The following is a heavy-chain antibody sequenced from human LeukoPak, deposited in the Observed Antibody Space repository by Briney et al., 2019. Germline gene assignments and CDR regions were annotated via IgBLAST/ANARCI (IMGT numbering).Heavy chain of an antibody. D-gene: IGHD3-22*01. CDR1: GGSVSSGSSF. J-gene: IGHJ4*02. V-gene: IGHV4-61*01. Sequence: PSETLSLTCTVSGGSVSSGSSFWSWIRQPPGKGLEWIGYIYHSGNTNYNPSLKSRVTISVDTSKSQLSLKLNSVTAADTAVYYCARDRNYYDSSGYHFANWGQGTLVTVSS. CDR2: IYHSGNT. CDR3: ARDRNYYDSSGYHFAN.